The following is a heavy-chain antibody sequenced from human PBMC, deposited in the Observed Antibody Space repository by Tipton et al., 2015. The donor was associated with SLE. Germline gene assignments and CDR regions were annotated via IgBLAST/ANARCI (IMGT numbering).Heavy chain of an antibody. CDR1: RFNFLSYA. CDR2: ISSSGSGT. Sequence: SLRLSCAASRFNFLSYAMSWVRQAPGKGLEWVSVISSSGSGTYYADSVKGRFTISRDNSKNTLYLQMNSLRAEDTAMYYCAKSGSGWYDASDIWGQGTMVTVSS. CDR3: AKSGSGWYDASDI. V-gene: IGHV3-23*01. J-gene: IGHJ3*02. D-gene: IGHD6-19*01.